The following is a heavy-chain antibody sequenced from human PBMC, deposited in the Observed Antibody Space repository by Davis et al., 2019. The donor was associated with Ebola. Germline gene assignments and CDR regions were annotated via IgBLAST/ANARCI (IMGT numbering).Heavy chain of an antibody. J-gene: IGHJ6*02. Sequence: GGSLRLSCTTSGFTFSRYAMYWVRQAPGKGLEWVSSISSSSSYIYYADSVKGRFTISRDNAKNSLYLQMNSLRAEDTAVYYCARDLYLGSWNYYGMDVWGQGTTVTVSS. CDR2: ISSSSSYI. CDR3: ARDLYLGSWNYYGMDV. D-gene: IGHD2-2*02. CDR1: GFTFSRYA. V-gene: IGHV3-21*01.